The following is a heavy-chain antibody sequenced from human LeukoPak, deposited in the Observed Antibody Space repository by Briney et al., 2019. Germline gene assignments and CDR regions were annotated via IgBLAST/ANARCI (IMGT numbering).Heavy chain of an antibody. J-gene: IGHJ4*02. CDR3: TTLVVRGVIIDY. V-gene: IGHV3-15*07. CDR1: GFTFSNAW. CDR2: IKSKSDGGTT. D-gene: IGHD3-10*01. Sequence: PGGSLRLSCAASGFTFSNAWMNWVRQAPGKGLEWVGRIKSKSDGGTTDYAAPVEGRFTISRDDSTNTLYLQMNSLQTKDTAVYYCTTLVVRGVIIDYWGQGTLVTVSS.